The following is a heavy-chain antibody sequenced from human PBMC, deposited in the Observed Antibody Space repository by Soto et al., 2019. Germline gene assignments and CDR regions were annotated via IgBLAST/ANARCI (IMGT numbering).Heavy chain of an antibody. V-gene: IGHV3-15*01. Sequence: GGSLRLSCAASGFTFSKAGMSWVRQAPGKGLEWVSRIKGEADGGTTDYAAPVKGRITISRDHSKDTLYLHMNSLKTEDTAVYYCTTGLSNGYYNFDYWGQGT. D-gene: IGHD3-22*01. CDR1: GFTFSKAG. CDR3: TTGLSNGYYNFDY. J-gene: IGHJ4*02. CDR2: IKGEADGGTT.